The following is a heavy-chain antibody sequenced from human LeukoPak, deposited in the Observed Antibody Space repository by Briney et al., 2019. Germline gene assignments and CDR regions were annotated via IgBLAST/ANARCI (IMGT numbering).Heavy chain of an antibody. Sequence: PSETLSLTCTVSGGSISSSSYYWGWLRQPPGKGLEWIGSIYYSGSTYYNPSLKSLVIISVDTSKNQFSLKLSSVTAADTAVYYCARRSKTGATDFWGQGTLVTVSS. CDR1: GGSISSSSYY. V-gene: IGHV4-39*01. CDR2: IYYSGST. CDR3: ARRSKTGATDF. D-gene: IGHD1-7*01. J-gene: IGHJ4*02.